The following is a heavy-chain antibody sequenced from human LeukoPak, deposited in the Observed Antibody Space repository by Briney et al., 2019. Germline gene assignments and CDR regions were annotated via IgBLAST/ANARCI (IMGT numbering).Heavy chain of an antibody. CDR2: IYHSGST. D-gene: IGHD3-22*01. CDR1: GGSIGTYY. CDR3: ATGATYYYDSSGYL. J-gene: IGHJ4*02. V-gene: IGHV4-59*13. Sequence: SETLSLTCTVSGGSIGTYYWSWIRQPPGKGLEWIGYIYHSGSTSYNPSLKSRVTISIGTSKNQLSLKLSSVTAADTAVYYCATGATYYYDSSGYLWGQGTLVTVSS.